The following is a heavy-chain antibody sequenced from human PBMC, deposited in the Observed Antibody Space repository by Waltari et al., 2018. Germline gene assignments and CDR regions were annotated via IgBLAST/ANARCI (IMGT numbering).Heavy chain of an antibody. V-gene: IGHV1-2*02. J-gene: IGHJ4*02. CDR2: INPNTGGT. CDR1: GYNFIGYY. CDR3: ARQAARNFDY. Sequence: QVQLVQSGAEVKKPGASVNVSCKASGYNFIGYYIHWVRQAPGQGLEWMGWINPNTGGTKYAQKYLGRVTLTRDTSISTAYMELSSLGSDDMAVFYCARQAARNFDYWGQGTLVTVSS.